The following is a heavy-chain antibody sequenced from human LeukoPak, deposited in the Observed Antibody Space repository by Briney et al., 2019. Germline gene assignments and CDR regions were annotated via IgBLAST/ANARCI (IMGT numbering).Heavy chain of an antibody. D-gene: IGHD5-18*01. CDR2: ISSSGFTI. V-gene: IGHV3-48*04. CDR1: GFTFSSYA. J-gene: IGHJ3*02. CDR3: ARGDRAMKHDAFDI. Sequence: PGGSLRLSCAASGFTFSSYAMSWVRQAPGKGLEWVSYISSSGFTIYFADSVKGRFTISRDNAKNSLYLQMNSLRAEDTAVYYCARGDRAMKHDAFDIWGQGTMVTVSS.